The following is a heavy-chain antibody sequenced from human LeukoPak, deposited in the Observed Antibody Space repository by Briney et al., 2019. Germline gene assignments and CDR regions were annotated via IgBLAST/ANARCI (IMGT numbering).Heavy chain of an antibody. CDR2: IYYSGRT. CDR1: GGSIISTTYC. D-gene: IGHD6-6*01. Sequence: SETLSLTCTVSGGSIISTTYCWAWIRQPPGKGLEWIGSIYYSGRTYYNPSLKSRVTISVDTSKNQFSLKLNPVTAADTAVYYCASPLGAYSSSSEGADYWGQGTLVTVSS. V-gene: IGHV4-39*01. CDR3: ASPLGAYSSSSEGADY. J-gene: IGHJ4*02.